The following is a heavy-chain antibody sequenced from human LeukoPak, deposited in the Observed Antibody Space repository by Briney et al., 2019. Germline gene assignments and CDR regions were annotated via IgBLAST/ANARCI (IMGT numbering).Heavy chain of an antibody. CDR3: AKGGYSDSWYDAFDI. CDR2: ISGSGGST. J-gene: IGHJ3*02. V-gene: IGHV3-23*01. Sequence: GGSLRLSCAASGFTFSDYYMSWIRQAPGKGLEWVSVISGSGGSTYYADSVKGRFTISRDKSKNTLYLQMNSLRAEDTAVYYCAKGGYSDSWYDAFDIWGQGTLVTVSS. CDR1: GFTFSDYY. D-gene: IGHD6-13*01.